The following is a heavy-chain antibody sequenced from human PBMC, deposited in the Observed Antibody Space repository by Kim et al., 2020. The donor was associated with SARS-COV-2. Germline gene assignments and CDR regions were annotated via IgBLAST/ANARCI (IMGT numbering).Heavy chain of an antibody. D-gene: IGHD2-2*01. J-gene: IGHJ6*02. Sequence: ASVKVSCKASGYTFTSYYMHWVRQAPGQGLEWMGIINPSGGSTSYAQKFQGRVTMTRDTSTSTVYMELSSLRSEDTAVYYCARKAVVPAATTSGGMDVWGQGTTVTVSS. V-gene: IGHV1-46*01. CDR1: GYTFTSYY. CDR2: INPSGGST. CDR3: ARKAVVPAATTSGGMDV.